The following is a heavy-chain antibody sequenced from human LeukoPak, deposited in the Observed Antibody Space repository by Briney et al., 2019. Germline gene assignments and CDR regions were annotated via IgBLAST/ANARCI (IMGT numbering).Heavy chain of an antibody. J-gene: IGHJ6*03. Sequence: GGSLRLSCAASGFTSSTYAMTWVRQAPGKGLEWVSSITCSCERTYYADSVKGRFTISRDNSNNMVHLQMNSLRGEDTAVYYCARNSAYDRSLVYYSYYMDVWVKGTTVTVSS. CDR2: ITCSCERT. CDR1: GFTSSTYA. CDR3: ARNSAYDRSLVYYSYYMDV. V-gene: IGHV3-23*01. D-gene: IGHD5-12*01.